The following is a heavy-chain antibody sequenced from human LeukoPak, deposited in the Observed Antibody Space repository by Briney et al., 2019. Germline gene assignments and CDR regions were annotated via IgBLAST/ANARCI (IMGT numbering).Heavy chain of an antibody. V-gene: IGHV3-9*01. CDR3: ARYAPDDILTGYSLPFDY. Sequence: GGSLRLSCAASGFTFDDYAMHWVRQAPGKGLEWVSGISWNSGSIGYADSVKGRFTISRDNAKNSLYLQMNSLRAEDTAVYYCARYAPDDILTGYSLPFDYWGQGTLVTVSS. CDR1: GFTFDDYA. CDR2: ISWNSGSI. J-gene: IGHJ4*02. D-gene: IGHD3-9*01.